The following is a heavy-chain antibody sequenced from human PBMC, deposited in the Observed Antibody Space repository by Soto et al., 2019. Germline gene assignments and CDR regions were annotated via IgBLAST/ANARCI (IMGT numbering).Heavy chain of an antibody. CDR2: ISAAGDT. J-gene: IGHJ6*02. Sequence: EVQLVESGGGLVQSGGSLRLSCAASGFTFSSYDMHWVRQATGKSLEWVAAISAAGDTYYPGSVKGRFTISSENAMNSMYLQMNSLTTEDTAVYYCARDRLTMVRGDYYGMDVWGQGTTVTVSS. D-gene: IGHD3-10*01. CDR3: ARDRLTMVRGDYYGMDV. V-gene: IGHV3-13*01. CDR1: GFTFSSYD.